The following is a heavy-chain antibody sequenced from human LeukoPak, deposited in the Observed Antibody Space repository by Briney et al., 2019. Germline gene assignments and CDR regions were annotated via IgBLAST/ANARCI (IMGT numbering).Heavy chain of an antibody. Sequence: GGPLRLSCAASGFTFSSYGMSWVRQAPGKGLEWVSAISGSGGSTYYADSVKGRFTISRDNAKNSLYLQMNSLRAEDTALYYCARGWDGDYAGYFDYWGQGTLVTVSS. D-gene: IGHD4-17*01. CDR2: ISGSGGST. J-gene: IGHJ4*02. CDR1: GFTFSSYG. CDR3: ARGWDGDYAGYFDY. V-gene: IGHV3-23*01.